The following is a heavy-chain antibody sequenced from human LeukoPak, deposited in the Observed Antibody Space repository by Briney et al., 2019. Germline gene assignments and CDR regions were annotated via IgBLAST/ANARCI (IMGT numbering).Heavy chain of an antibody. CDR3: ARDLGPDYFGPGRENDYYYYYGMDV. V-gene: IGHV3-48*04. CDR2: ISSSGSTI. Sequence: GGSLRLSCAASGFTFSSYWMHWVRQAPGKGLEWVSYISSSGSTIYYADSVKGRFTISRDNAKNSLYLQMNSLRAEDTAVYYCARDLGPDYFGPGRENDYYYYYGMDVWGQGTTVTVSS. D-gene: IGHD3-9*01. CDR1: GFTFSSYW. J-gene: IGHJ6*02.